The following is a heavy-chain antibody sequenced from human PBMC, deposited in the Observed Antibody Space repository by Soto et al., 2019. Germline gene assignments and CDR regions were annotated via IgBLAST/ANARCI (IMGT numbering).Heavy chain of an antibody. Sequence: GASVKVSFKASGYTFTDYHVHWLRQAPGQGLELIGIINPSRGTTSYTQRFQGRVTMTRDTSASTVYMELSSLRSEDTAMYYCARDGSGYYYGSFDYWGQGTLVTVSS. J-gene: IGHJ4*02. CDR2: INPSRGTT. V-gene: IGHV1-46*01. CDR3: ARDGSGYYYGSFDY. CDR1: GYTFTDYH. D-gene: IGHD3-22*01.